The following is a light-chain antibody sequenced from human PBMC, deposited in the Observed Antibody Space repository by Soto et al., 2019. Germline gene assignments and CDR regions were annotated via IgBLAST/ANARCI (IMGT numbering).Light chain of an antibody. CDR3: QQYDSWPPSYT. V-gene: IGKV3-15*01. CDR2: GAS. J-gene: IGKJ2*01. CDR1: QSVSTY. Sequence: EIVMTQSPATLSVSLGDRATLSCRAGQSVSTYLAWYHQKPGQAPRLLIYGASTRATGIPARFSGSGSETDFTLTISSLQSEDFAVYYCQQYDSWPPSYTFGQGTKLEIK.